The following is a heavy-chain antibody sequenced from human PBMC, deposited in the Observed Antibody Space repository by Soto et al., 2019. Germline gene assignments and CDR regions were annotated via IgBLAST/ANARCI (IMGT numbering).Heavy chain of an antibody. V-gene: IGHV3-48*02. Sequence: QLVESGGGLVYPGGSLRLSCVGSGFSFSDYSMNWVRQAPGKGLQWISYISSSSDDIHYADSVKGRFTVCRDNAKNALFLQMNSLRDDDTAIYYCARLPKGSLVTAWGQGTQVTVSS. CDR2: ISSSSDDI. D-gene: IGHD2-21*02. J-gene: IGHJ4*02. CDR3: ARLPKGSLVTA. CDR1: GFSFSDYS.